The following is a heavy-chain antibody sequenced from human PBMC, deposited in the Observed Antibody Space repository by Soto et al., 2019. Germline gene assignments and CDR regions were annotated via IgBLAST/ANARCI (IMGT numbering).Heavy chain of an antibody. CDR3: ARDFYPLAYYFDY. J-gene: IGHJ4*02. Sequence: ASVKVSCKASGGTFSSYAISWVRQAPGQGLDWMGGIIPIFGTANYARKFQGRVTMTTDTSTSTAYMEMNSLRHDDTAVYYCARDFYPLAYYFDYWGQGTLVTVSS. V-gene: IGHV1-69*05. CDR2: IIPIFGTA. CDR1: GGTFSSYA.